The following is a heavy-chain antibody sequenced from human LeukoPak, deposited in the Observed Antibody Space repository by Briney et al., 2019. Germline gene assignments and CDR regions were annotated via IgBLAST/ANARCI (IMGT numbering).Heavy chain of an antibody. J-gene: IGHJ3*02. CDR1: GYTFTGYY. CDR2: INPNSGGT. Sequence: GASVKVSCKASGYTFTGYYMHWVRQAPGQGLEWMGWINPNSGGTNYAQKFQGRVTMTRDTSISTAYMELSRLRSDDTAVYYCARFPPRGFGTEAFDIWGQGTMVTVSP. CDR3: ARFPPRGFGTEAFDI. D-gene: IGHD3-10*01. V-gene: IGHV1-2*02.